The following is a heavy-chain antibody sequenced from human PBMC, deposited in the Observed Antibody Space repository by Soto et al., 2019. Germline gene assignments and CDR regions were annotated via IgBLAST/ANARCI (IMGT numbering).Heavy chain of an antibody. CDR2: IIPIFGTA. CDR1: GGTFSSYA. Sequence: AASVKVSCKASGGTFSSYAISWVRQAPGQGLEWMGGIIPIFGTANYAQKFQGRVTITADESTSTAYMELSSLRSEDTAVYYCASGEGGYDILTGYYTPFDYWGQGTLVTVSS. J-gene: IGHJ4*02. V-gene: IGHV1-69*13. D-gene: IGHD3-9*01. CDR3: ASGEGGYDILTGYYTPFDY.